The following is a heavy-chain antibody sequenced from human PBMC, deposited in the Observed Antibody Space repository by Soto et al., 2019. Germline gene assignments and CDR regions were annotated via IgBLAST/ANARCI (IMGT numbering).Heavy chain of an antibody. Sequence: QVQLVQSGAEVKKPGSSVKVSCKASGGTFSSYAISWVRQAPGQGLEWMGGIIPIFGTANYAQKFQGRVTITADESTSTAYMELSSLRSEDTAVYYCARPDIVVVPAAIYYYGMDVWDQGTTVTVSS. CDR2: IIPIFGTA. D-gene: IGHD2-2*01. CDR1: GGTFSSYA. CDR3: ARPDIVVVPAAIYYYGMDV. J-gene: IGHJ6*02. V-gene: IGHV1-69*01.